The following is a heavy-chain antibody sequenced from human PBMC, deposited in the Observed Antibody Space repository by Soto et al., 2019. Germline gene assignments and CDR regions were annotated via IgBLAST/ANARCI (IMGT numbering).Heavy chain of an antibody. J-gene: IGHJ5*02. D-gene: IGHD6-6*01. CDR2: INHSGST. CDR3: ARSSPQDSSSYWFDP. Sequence: SETLSLTCAVYGGSFSGYYWSWIRQPPGKGLEWIGEINHSGSTNYNPSLKSRVTISVDTSKNQFSLKLSSVTAADTAVYYCARSSPQDSSSYWFDPWGQGTLVTVSS. V-gene: IGHV4-34*01. CDR1: GGSFSGYY.